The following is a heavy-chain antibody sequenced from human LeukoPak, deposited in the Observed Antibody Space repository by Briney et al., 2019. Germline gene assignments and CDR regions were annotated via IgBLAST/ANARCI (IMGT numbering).Heavy chain of an antibody. V-gene: IGHV3-74*01. Sequence: GGSLRLSCAASGFTFSSYWMHWVRQAPGKGLVWVSRINSDGSSTSYADSVEGRFTISRDNAKNTLYLQMNSLRAEDTAVYYCARRGGGSSGGMDVWGQGTTVTVSS. CDR2: INSDGSST. J-gene: IGHJ6*02. CDR1: GFTFSSYW. D-gene: IGHD2-15*01. CDR3: ARRGGGSSGGMDV.